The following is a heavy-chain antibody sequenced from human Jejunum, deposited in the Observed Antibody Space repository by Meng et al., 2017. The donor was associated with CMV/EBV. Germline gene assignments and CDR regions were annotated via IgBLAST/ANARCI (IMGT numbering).Heavy chain of an antibody. CDR1: GFSFSNSW. D-gene: IGHD3-3*01. CDR2: VNFDGSTT. J-gene: IGHJ3*02. V-gene: IGHV3-74*01. Sequence: AASGFSFSNSWLHWVRQAPGKGLVWVSRVNFDGSTTSYADSVKGRFTISRDNAKNTLYLQMNSLRAEDTAVYYCARPLTYDLDAFDIWGQGTMVTVSS. CDR3: ARPLTYDLDAFDI.